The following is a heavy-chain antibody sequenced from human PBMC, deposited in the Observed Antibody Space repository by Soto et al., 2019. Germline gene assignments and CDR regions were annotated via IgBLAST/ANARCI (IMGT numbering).Heavy chain of an antibody. CDR2: ISYDGSKK. CDR3: ARAGEYREFDY. V-gene: IGHV3-30-3*01. CDR1: GFTFSNYA. J-gene: IGHJ4*02. D-gene: IGHD3-16*01. Sequence: VQLLESGGGLVQPGGSLRLSCAASGFTFSNYAIHWVRQAPGKGLEWVAVISYDGSKKYYADSVKGRFTISRDNSKSTLYLQMNSLRVEDTAVYYCARAGEYREFDYWGQGTLVTVSS.